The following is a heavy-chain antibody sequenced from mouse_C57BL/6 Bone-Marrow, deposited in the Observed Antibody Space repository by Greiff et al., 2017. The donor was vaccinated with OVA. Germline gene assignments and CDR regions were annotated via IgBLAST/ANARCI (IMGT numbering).Heavy chain of an antibody. J-gene: IGHJ2*01. CDR3: ARRLTTVGDY. V-gene: IGHV1-4*01. Sequence: VQGVESGAELARPGASVKMSCKASGYTFTSYTMHWVKQRPGQGLEWIGYINPSSGYTKYNQKFKDKATLTADKSSSTAYMQLSSLTSEDSAVDYCARRLTTVGDYWGQGTTLTVSS. CDR2: INPSSGYT. CDR1: GYTFTSYT. D-gene: IGHD1-1*01.